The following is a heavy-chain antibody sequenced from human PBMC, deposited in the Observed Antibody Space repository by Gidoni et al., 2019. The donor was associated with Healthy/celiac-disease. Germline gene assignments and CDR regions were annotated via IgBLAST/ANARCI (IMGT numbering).Heavy chain of an antibody. J-gene: IGHJ3*02. V-gene: IGHV4-59*01. CDR1: GGSISSYY. CDR3: ARGHYYDSSGYLFDGVDAFDI. D-gene: IGHD3-22*01. Sequence: QVQLQESGPGLVKPSETLSLTCTVSGGSISSYYWSWIRQPPGKGLEWIGYIYYSGSTNYNPSLKSRVTISVDTSKNQFSLKLSSVTAADTAVYYCARGHYYDSSGYLFDGVDAFDIWGQGTMVTVSS. CDR2: IYYSGST.